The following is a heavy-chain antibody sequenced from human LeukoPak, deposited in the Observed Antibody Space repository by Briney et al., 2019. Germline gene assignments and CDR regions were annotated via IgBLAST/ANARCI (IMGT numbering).Heavy chain of an antibody. CDR2: VNRDGSET. Sequence: GGSLRLSCAASGFALSSHWMTWVRQVPGRGPEWVANVNRDGSETYYLDSVKGRFTISKDNAKNSLYLQMNSLRAEDTALYHCARNNGMDVWGQGTTAIVSS. J-gene: IGHJ6*02. CDR1: GFALSSHW. CDR3: ARNNGMDV. V-gene: IGHV3-7*03.